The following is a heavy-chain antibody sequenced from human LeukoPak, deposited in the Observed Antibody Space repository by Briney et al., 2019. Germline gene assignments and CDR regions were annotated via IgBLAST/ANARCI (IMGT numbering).Heavy chain of an antibody. CDR2: IHYSGRT. CDR3: ARGTGDYVEYFQY. V-gene: IGHV4-59*01. D-gene: IGHD4-17*01. CDR1: GGXISSCY. J-gene: IGHJ1*01. Sequence: SEILSLTCTVSGGXISSCYWSWVRQPPGKGLEWIGCIHYSGRTKHKPSLKSRVTFSVDPSRNQFSLKLSSMTAADTAISYCARGTGDYVEYFQYWGQGTLVTVSS.